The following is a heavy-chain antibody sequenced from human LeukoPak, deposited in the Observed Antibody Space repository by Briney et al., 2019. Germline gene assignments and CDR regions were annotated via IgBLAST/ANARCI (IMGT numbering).Heavy chain of an antibody. CDR1: GFTFSTYA. CDR2: ISGSGGSP. V-gene: IGHV3-23*01. CDR3: AKLNANSGRPRGGFDY. J-gene: IGHJ4*02. D-gene: IGHD3-22*01. Sequence: GGSLRLSCAASGFTFSTYAMSWVRQVPGKGLEWVTDISGSGGSPYYADSVKGRFTISRDNSKNTLYLQVNNLRAEDTAIYYCAKLNANSGRPRGGFDYWGQGTLVTVSS.